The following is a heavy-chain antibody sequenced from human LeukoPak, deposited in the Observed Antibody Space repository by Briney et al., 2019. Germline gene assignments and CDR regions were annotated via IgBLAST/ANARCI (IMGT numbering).Heavy chain of an antibody. CDR1: GFTFSSYS. V-gene: IGHV3-21*01. CDR2: ISGSSSYI. CDR3: ARDPGYMAAKNWFDP. Sequence: GGSLRLSCAASGFTFSSYSMNWVRQAQGKGLEWVSSISGSSSYIYYADSVKGRFTISRDNAKNSLYLQMNSLRAEDTAVYYCARDPGYMAAKNWFDPWGQGTLVTVSS. J-gene: IGHJ5*02. D-gene: IGHD6-13*01.